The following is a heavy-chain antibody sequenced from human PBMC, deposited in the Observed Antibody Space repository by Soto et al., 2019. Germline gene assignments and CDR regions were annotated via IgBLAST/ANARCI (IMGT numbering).Heavy chain of an antibody. CDR3: ARDCSLGSRYCRWFDP. CDR2: ISSSSSNI. V-gene: IGHV3-48*02. CDR1: GFTLSGYA. D-gene: IGHD2-15*01. Sequence: EVQLVESGGGLVQPGGSLRLSCVASGFTLSGYAMNWVRQAPGKGLXWVSYISSSSSNIQYAGSVKGRFTISRDNAKNSLHLQINSLRDEDTAVYYCARDCSLGSRYCRWFDPWGQGTLVTVSS. J-gene: IGHJ5*02.